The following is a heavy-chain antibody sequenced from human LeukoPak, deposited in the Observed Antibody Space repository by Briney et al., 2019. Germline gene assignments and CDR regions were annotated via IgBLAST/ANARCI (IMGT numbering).Heavy chain of an antibody. CDR3: AADGSGGNYYFDY. Sequence: SVKVSCKASGFTFTSSAMQWVRQARGQRLEWIGWIVVGSGNTNYAQKFQERVTITRDMSTSTAYMELSSLRSEDTAVYYCAADGSGGNYYFDYWGQGTLVTVSS. CDR1: GFTFTSSA. J-gene: IGHJ4*02. CDR2: IVVGSGNT. D-gene: IGHD2-21*01. V-gene: IGHV1-58*02.